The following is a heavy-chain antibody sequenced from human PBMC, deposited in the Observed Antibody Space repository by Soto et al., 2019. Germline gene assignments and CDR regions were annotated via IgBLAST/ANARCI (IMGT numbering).Heavy chain of an antibody. CDR1: GFTFSDHS. CDR3: AAGTDTAMEQGADY. V-gene: IGHV3-21*02. Sequence: EVQLVESGGGLVKPGGSLRLSCAASGFTFSDHSMNWVRQAPGKALEWVASISTTGRYIYYADSMAGRFTISRDNAKNSLYLQIHSLRGADTAVYYCAAGTDTAMEQGADYWGQGTLVTVSS. D-gene: IGHD5-18*01. J-gene: IGHJ4*02. CDR2: ISTTGRYI.